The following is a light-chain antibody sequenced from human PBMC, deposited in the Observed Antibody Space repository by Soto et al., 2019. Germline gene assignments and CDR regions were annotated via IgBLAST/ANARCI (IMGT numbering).Light chain of an antibody. CDR1: TGAVTSGHY. Sequence: QAVVTQEPSLTVSPGGTVTLTCGSSTGAVTSGHYPYWFQQKPGQAPRTLIYETSNKHSWTPARFSGSLLGGKAALTLSGAQPEDEAEYYCLLSYGGALWVFGGGTKVTVL. V-gene: IGLV7-46*01. CDR3: LLSYGGALWV. J-gene: IGLJ3*02. CDR2: ETS.